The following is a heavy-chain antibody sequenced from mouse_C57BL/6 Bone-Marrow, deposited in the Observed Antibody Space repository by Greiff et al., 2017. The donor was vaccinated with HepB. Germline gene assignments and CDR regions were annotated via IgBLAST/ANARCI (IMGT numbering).Heavy chain of an antibody. CDR2: IYPGDGDT. CDR3: ARNYYGSSYVASWFAY. J-gene: IGHJ3*01. D-gene: IGHD1-1*01. V-gene: IGHV1-82*01. CDR1: GYAFSSSW. Sequence: VQLQQSGPELVKPGASVKISCKASGYAFSSSWMNWVKQRPGKGLEWIGRIYPGDGDTNYNGKFKGKATLTADKSSSTAYMQLSSLTSEDSAVYFCARNYYGSSYVASWFAYWGQGTLFTVSA.